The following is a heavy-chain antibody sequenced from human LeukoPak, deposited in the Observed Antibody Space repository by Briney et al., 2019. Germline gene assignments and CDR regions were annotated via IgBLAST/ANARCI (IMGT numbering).Heavy chain of an antibody. CDR3: MRDFRGINNWNDHLDY. V-gene: IGHV1-18*01. J-gene: IGHJ4*02. D-gene: IGHD1-20*01. CDR1: GYSFVSYG. Sequence: ASVNVSCKASGYSFVSYGINWVRQAPGQGLEWMGWISAYNGKTDVAQKLRGRVTMTTDTSTSTAYMELRGLRSDDTAVYYCMRDFRGINNWNDHLDYWGQGTLLTVSS. CDR2: ISAYNGKT.